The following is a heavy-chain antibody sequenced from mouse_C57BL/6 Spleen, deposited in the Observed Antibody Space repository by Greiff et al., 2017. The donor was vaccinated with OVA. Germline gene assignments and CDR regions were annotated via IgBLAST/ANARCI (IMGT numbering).Heavy chain of an antibody. Sequence: VKLQQPGAELVKPGASVKLSCKASGYTFTSYWMHWVKQRPGQGLEWIGMIHPNSGSTNYNEKFKSKATLTVDKSSSTAYMQLSSLTSEDSAVYYCARFRYYDYAWFAYWGQGTLVTVSA. CDR2: IHPNSGST. J-gene: IGHJ3*01. V-gene: IGHV1-64*01. D-gene: IGHD2-4*01. CDR1: GYTFTSYW. CDR3: ARFRYYDYAWFAY.